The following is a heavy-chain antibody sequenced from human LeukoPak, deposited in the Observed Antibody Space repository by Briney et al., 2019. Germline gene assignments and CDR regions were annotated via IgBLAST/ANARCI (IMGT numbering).Heavy chain of an antibody. CDR2: VSIITRST. Sequence: GGSVRLSCVASGFTFGGFAMSWVRQAPGKGLVWVSGVSIITRSTFYADSVKGRFTISRDNSKNTLFLQMHSLRADDTALYYCAKGSIAAPDSTFDAWGQGTLVTVSS. J-gene: IGHJ4*02. CDR1: GFTFGGFA. CDR3: AKGSIAAPDSTFDA. D-gene: IGHD6-13*01. V-gene: IGHV3-23*01.